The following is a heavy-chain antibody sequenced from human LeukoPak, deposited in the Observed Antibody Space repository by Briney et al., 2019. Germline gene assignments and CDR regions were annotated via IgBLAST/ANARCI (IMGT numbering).Heavy chain of an antibody. V-gene: IGHV4-30-4*01. D-gene: IGHD3-22*01. Sequence: SQTLSLTCTVSGGCVSRGDYCGNWIRQPPGKGLEWIGYIYYSGSTYYNPSLKSRVTMSVDTSKNQFSLKLSSVTAADTAVYYCASDSSGYQLDYWGQGTLVTVSS. CDR3: ASDSSGYQLDY. J-gene: IGHJ4*02. CDR1: GGCVSRGDYC. CDR2: IYYSGST.